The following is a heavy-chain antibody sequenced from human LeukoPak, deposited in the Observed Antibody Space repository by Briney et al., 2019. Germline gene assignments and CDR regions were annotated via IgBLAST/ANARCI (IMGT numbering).Heavy chain of an antibody. D-gene: IGHD3-3*01. CDR3: ATDEWSGYYFEY. Sequence: SETLSLTCTVSGGSISSSSYYWGWIRQPPGKGLEWIGSIYSSGSTYYNPSLKSRVTISVDTSKNQFSLKLSSVTAADTAVYYCATDEWSGYYFEYWGRGPLDRVSS. V-gene: IGHV4-39*01. J-gene: IGHJ4*02. CDR2: IYSSGST. CDR1: GGSISSSSYY.